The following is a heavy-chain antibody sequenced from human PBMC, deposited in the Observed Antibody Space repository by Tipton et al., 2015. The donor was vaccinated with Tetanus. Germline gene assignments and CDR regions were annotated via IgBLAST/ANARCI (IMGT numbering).Heavy chain of an antibody. CDR1: GFSFRDAG. D-gene: IGHD6-13*01. J-gene: IGHJ5*02. Sequence: LRLSCAGSGFSFRDAGMNWVRQAPGKGLEWIGEINHTGSTNYNPSLRRRVTISIGTSNNQFSLKLNSVTAADSAVYYCARGRQRLVPAGFDLWGQGTLVTVSS. V-gene: IGHV4-34*01. CDR3: ARGRQRLVPAGFDL. CDR2: INHTGST.